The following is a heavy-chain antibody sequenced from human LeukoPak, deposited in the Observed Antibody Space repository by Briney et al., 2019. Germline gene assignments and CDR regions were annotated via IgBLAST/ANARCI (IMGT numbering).Heavy chain of an antibody. CDR2: ITSSNNYI. CDR1: GFTFSSYS. Sequence: GGSLRLSCAASGFTFSSYSMNWVRQAPGKGLEWVSSITSSNNYIYYGDSVKGRFTISRGDAKNSLFLQMNSLRAEDTATYYCARGEFGDYYYFYMDVWGKGTTVTVSS. CDR3: ARGEFGDYYYFYMDV. D-gene: IGHD2/OR15-2a*01. V-gene: IGHV3-21*01. J-gene: IGHJ6*03.